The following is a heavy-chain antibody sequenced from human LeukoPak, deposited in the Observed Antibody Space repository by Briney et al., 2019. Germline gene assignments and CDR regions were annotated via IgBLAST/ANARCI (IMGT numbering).Heavy chain of an antibody. CDR1: GFTFSSYA. Sequence: GGSLRLSCAASGFTFSSYAMSWVRQAPGKGLEWVSAISGRGGVTYYADSVKGRLTISRDNSKNTLYLQMNSLRAEDTAVYYCAKDTVAAVAVPYWGQGTLVTVSS. J-gene: IGHJ4*02. D-gene: IGHD6-19*01. V-gene: IGHV3-23*01. CDR2: ISGRGGVT. CDR3: AKDTVAAVAVPY.